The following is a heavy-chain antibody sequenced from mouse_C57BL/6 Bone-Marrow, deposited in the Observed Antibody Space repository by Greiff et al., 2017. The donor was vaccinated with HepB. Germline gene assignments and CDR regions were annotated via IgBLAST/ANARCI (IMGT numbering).Heavy chain of an antibody. J-gene: IGHJ2*01. V-gene: IGHV5-4*01. CDR1: GFTFSSYA. CDR3: ARDGRRGFDY. Sequence: EVKLVESGGGLVKPGGSLKLSCAASGFTFSSYAMSWVRQTPEKRLEWVATISDGGSYTYYPDNVKGRFTLSRDNAKNNLYLQMSHLKSEDTAMYYCARDGRRGFDYWGQGTTLTVSS. CDR2: ISDGGSYT.